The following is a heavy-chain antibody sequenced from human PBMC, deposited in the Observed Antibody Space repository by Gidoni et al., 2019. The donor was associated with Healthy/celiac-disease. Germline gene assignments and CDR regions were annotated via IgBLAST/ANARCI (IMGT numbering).Heavy chain of an antibody. Sequence: QLQLQESGPGLVKPSETLSLTCTVTGGSISSSSYYWGCIRHPPGTGLEWIVSIYYSWSTYYNPSLKRRVTISVDTSKNQFSLKLSSVTAADTAVYYCARQNYDILTGYSYFDYWGQGTLVTVSA. J-gene: IGHJ4*02. CDR2: IYYSWST. CDR1: GGSISSSSYY. V-gene: IGHV4-39*01. D-gene: IGHD3-9*01. CDR3: ARQNYDILTGYSYFDY.